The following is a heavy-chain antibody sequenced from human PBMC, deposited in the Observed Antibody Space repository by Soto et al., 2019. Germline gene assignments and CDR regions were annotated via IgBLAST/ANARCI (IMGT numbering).Heavy chain of an antibody. CDR1: GFSFGVSGVG. CDR2: VFWNDDK. V-gene: IGHV2-5*01. Sequence: QITLKESGPTLVKPTQTLTLTCTFSGFSFGVSGVGVGWIRQSPGRALKWLGLVFWNDDKRYSPSLESRLTLTKDTSNNQVVLTVTNLDPGDTGTYYCARAYTYDFDHWGQGTLVTVSS. J-gene: IGHJ4*02. D-gene: IGHD2-21*01. CDR3: ARAYTYDFDH.